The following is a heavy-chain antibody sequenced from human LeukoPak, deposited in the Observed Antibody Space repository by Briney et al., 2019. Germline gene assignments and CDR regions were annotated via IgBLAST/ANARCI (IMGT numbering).Heavy chain of an antibody. CDR1: GYSISSGYY. V-gene: IGHV4-38-2*02. CDR3: ARGGSWSFGV. Sequence: SETLSLTCTVSGYSISSGYYGGWIRQPPGKGLEWIGGFYHSGSTYYNPSLNSRVTISVDTSENQFSLNLTSVTAADTAVYYCARGGSWSFGVWGKGTTVTVSS. CDR2: FYHSGST. J-gene: IGHJ6*04. D-gene: IGHD1-26*01.